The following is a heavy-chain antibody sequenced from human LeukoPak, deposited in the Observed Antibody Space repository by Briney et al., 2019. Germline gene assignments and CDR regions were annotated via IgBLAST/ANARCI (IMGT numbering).Heavy chain of an antibody. V-gene: IGHV1-2*02. D-gene: IGHD3-9*01. CDR3: ARDPARDILTGQNYYYYYMDV. CDR1: GGTFSSYA. CDR2: INPNSGGT. Sequence: GASVKVSCKASGGTFSSYAISWVRQAPGQGLEWMGWINPNSGGTNYAQKFQGRVTMTRDTSISTAYMELSRLRSDDTAVYYCARDPARDILTGQNYYYYYMDVWGKGTTVTISS. J-gene: IGHJ6*03.